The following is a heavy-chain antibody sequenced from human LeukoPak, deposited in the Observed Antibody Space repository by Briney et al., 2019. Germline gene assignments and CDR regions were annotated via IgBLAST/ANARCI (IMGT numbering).Heavy chain of an antibody. D-gene: IGHD6-19*01. CDR1: GFTFRSYN. Sequence: GGSLRLSCAASGFTFRSYNMNWVRQAPGKGLEWVSYITGGSTTIYYADSVKGRFTISRDNAKNSLYLQMNSLRAEDTAVYYCAKDPVAGLGWGYGDYWGQGTLVTVSS. CDR2: ITGGSTTI. CDR3: AKDPVAGLGWGYGDY. V-gene: IGHV3-48*01. J-gene: IGHJ4*02.